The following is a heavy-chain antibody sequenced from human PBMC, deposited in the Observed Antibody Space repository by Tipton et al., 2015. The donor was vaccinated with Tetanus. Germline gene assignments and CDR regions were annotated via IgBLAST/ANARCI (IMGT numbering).Heavy chain of an antibody. CDR3: AREADCSGGSCFSGDFDN. CDR1: GFIFSSYG. D-gene: IGHD2-15*01. Sequence: SLRLSCAASGFIFSSYGIHWVRRAPGKGLEWVAVSWYDGTDKYYADSVKGRFTISRDNSKNTPYLQMNSRRAEDTAVYYCAREADCSGGSCFSGDFDNWGQGTQVTVSS. CDR2: SWYDGTDK. J-gene: IGHJ4*02. V-gene: IGHV3-33*01.